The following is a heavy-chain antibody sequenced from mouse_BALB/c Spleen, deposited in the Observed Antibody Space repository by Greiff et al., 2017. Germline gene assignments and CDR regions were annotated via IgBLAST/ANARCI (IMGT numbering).Heavy chain of an antibody. J-gene: IGHJ2*01. CDR2: ISYSGST. D-gene: IGHD1-2*01. Sequence: EVHLVESGPSLVKPSQTLSLTCSVTGDSITSGYWNWIRKFPGNKLEYMGYISYSGSTYYNPSLKSRISITRDTSKNQYYLQLNSVTTEDTATYYCASFSLLPLYFDYWGQGTTLTVSS. V-gene: IGHV3-8*02. CDR1: GDSITSGY. CDR3: ASFSLLPLYFDY.